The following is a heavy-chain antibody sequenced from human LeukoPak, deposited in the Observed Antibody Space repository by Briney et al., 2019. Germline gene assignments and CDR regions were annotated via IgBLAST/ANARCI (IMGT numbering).Heavy chain of an antibody. D-gene: IGHD3-10*01. CDR1: GFTFSRYW. Sequence: PGGSLRLSCAASGFTFSRYWMHWVRQAPGKGLVWVSRIDSDGSSTTYADSVRGRFTISRDNVKNTLYLQMNSLRAEDTAVYYCARDGEGGYPVDYWGQGTLVTVSP. V-gene: IGHV3-74*01. CDR2: IDSDGSST. J-gene: IGHJ4*02. CDR3: ARDGEGGYPVDY.